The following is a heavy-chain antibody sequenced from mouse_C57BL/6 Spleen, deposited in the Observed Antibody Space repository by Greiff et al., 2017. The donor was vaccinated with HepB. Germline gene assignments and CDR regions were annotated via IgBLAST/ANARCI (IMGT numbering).Heavy chain of an antibody. J-gene: IGHJ2*01. CDR3: ASLGPQGDY. D-gene: IGHD4-1*01. V-gene: IGHV5-17*01. CDR2: ISSGSSTI. Sequence: DVKLVESGGGLVKPGGSLKLSCAASGFTFSDYGMHWVRQAPEKGLEWVAYISSGSSTIYYADTVKGRFTISRDNAKNTLFLQMTSLRSEDTAMYYCASLGPQGDYWGQGTTLTVSS. CDR1: GFTFSDYG.